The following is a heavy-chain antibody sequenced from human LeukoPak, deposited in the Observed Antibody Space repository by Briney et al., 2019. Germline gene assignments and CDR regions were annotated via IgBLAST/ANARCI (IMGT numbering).Heavy chain of an antibody. CDR1: GGSFSGYY. J-gene: IGHJ4*02. D-gene: IGHD3-22*01. CDR3: ARGLRDSSGYYYVGLRRGGTYYFDY. V-gene: IGHV4-34*01. Sequence: KPSETLSLTCAVYGGSFSGYYWSWIRQPPGKGLEWIGEINHSGSTNYNPSLKSRVTISVDTSKNQFSLKLSSVTAADTAVYYCARGLRDSSGYYYVGLRRGGTYYFDYWGQGTLVTVSS. CDR2: INHSGST.